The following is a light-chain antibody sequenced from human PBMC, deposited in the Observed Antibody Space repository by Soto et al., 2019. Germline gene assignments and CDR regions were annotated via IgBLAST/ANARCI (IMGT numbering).Light chain of an antibody. CDR3: GASDSSPSAYV. Sequence: QSVLTQPPSVSAAPGQKVTISCSGSSSNIGSNFVAWYQQVPGTAPKLLIFDNDNRPSGIPDRFSGSKSGTSATLGIDGLQTGDEADYYCGASDSSPSAYVFGIGTKLTVL. CDR1: SSNIGSNF. V-gene: IGLV1-51*01. J-gene: IGLJ1*01. CDR2: DND.